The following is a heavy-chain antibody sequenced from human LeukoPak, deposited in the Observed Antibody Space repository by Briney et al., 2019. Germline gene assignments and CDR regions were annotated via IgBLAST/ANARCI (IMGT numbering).Heavy chain of an antibody. V-gene: IGHV4-38-2*01. D-gene: IGHD3-10*01. J-gene: IGHJ6*03. CDR1: GYSINSGYY. CDR3: ARSHSLYYGPYMDV. Sequence: SETLCLTCDVSGYSINSGYYWAWIRQPPGKGLEWIGSIYHSGNTYQSPSLKSRVTISLDTSKNPFSLNLHSVTAADTAVYYCARSHSLYYGPYMDVWGKGTTIIVSS. CDR2: IYHSGNT.